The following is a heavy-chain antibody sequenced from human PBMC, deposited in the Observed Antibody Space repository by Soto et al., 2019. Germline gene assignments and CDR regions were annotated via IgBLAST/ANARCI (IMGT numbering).Heavy chain of an antibody. CDR3: VKRGRNWGAFDF. Sequence: VQLLESGGDLVQPGGSLRLSCVASGFILNNYAMSWVRQAPGKGLEWVLTIGGTDGDSDGVPWYEDSVKGRFTISRDSSANTLFLHMDNLRAEDSALYYCVKRGRNWGAFDFWGQGTTVVVSS. CDR2: IGGTDGDSDGVP. V-gene: IGHV3-23*01. CDR1: GFILNNYA. J-gene: IGHJ3*01. D-gene: IGHD7-27*01.